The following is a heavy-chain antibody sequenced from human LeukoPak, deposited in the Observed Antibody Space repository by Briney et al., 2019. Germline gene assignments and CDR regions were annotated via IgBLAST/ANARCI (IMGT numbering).Heavy chain of an antibody. Sequence: GGSLRLSCAASGFTFSFYGMSWVRQAPGKGLEWVSALSGSGGTTYYADFMKGRFTISRDNSKNTLYLQMNSLRAEDTAVYYCARTVQVIAFDIWGQGTMVTVSS. V-gene: IGHV3-23*01. CDR2: LSGSGGTT. J-gene: IGHJ3*02. D-gene: IGHD2-21*01. CDR1: GFTFSFYG. CDR3: ARTVQVIAFDI.